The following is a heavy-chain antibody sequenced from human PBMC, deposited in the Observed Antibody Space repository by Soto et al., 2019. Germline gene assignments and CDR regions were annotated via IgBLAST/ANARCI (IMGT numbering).Heavy chain of an antibody. Sequence: QVQLQESGPGLVKPSQTLSLTCTVSGGSISSGGYYWSWIRQHPGMGLEWIGYIYYSGSTYYNPSLKSRVTISVDTSKNQFSLKLSSVTAADTAVYYCARDGITMVRGVNDDAFDIWRQGTMVTVSS. CDR3: ARDGITMVRGVNDDAFDI. D-gene: IGHD3-10*01. CDR1: GGSISSGGYY. J-gene: IGHJ3*02. V-gene: IGHV4-31*03. CDR2: IYYSGST.